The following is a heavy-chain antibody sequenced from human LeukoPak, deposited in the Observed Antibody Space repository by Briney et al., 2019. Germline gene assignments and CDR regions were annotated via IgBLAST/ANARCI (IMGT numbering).Heavy chain of an antibody. CDR1: GFTVITND. J-gene: IGHJ4*02. Sequence: GGSLRLSCAASGFTVITNDMTWVRQAPGKGLEWVSVLYSDGNTKYAASVQGRFTISRDNSKNTLYLETNSLSPDDTAVYYCARGVEPLAANTLAYWGQGTLVTVSS. CDR3: ARGVEPLAANTLAY. V-gene: IGHV3-53*01. D-gene: IGHD1-14*01. CDR2: LYSDGNT.